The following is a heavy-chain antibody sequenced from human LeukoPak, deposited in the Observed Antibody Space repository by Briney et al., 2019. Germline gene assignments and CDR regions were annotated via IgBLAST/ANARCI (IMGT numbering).Heavy chain of an antibody. J-gene: IGHJ4*02. V-gene: IGHV3-33*01. Sequence: GGSLRLSCAASGFTFSSYGMHWVRQAPGKGLEWVAVIWFDGSNKYYADSVKGRFTISRDNSKNTLYLQMNSLRAEDTAVYYCARDKLSSRDGYATLDYWGQGTLVTVSS. CDR3: ARDKLSSRDGYATLDY. CDR1: GFTFSSYG. D-gene: IGHD5-24*01. CDR2: IWFDGSNK.